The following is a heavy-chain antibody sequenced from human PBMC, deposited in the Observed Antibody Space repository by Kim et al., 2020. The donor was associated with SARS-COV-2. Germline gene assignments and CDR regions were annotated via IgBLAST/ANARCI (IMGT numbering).Heavy chain of an antibody. CDR2: ISSSGSTI. Sequence: GGSLRLSCAASGFTFSDYYMSWIRQAPGKGLEWVSYISSSGSTIYYADSVKGRFTISRDNAKNSLYLQMNSLRAEDTAVYYCARFLGVVVPAAIRPRYYYGMDVWGQGTTVTVSS. D-gene: IGHD2-2*01. CDR1: GFTFSDYY. V-gene: IGHV3-11*01. J-gene: IGHJ6*02. CDR3: ARFLGVVVPAAIRPRYYYGMDV.